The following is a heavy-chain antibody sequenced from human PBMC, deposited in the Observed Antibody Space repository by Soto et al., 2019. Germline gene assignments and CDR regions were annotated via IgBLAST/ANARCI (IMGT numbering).Heavy chain of an antibody. Sequence: QVQLVQSGAEVTKPGASVKVSCKASGYTFTSYYMHWVRQAPGQGLEWMGMIGPSGGSTTYAQNLPGRVTMTRDTSTSTVYMELSSMRPEDTAVYYCARARTSGGLFEYWGQGTLVTVSS. CDR1: GYTFTSYY. CDR2: IGPSGGST. CDR3: ARARTSGGLFEY. D-gene: IGHD2-15*01. J-gene: IGHJ4*02. V-gene: IGHV1-46*01.